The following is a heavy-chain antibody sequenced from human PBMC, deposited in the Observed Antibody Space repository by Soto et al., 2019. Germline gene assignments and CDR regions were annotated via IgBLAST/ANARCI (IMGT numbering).Heavy chain of an antibody. CDR2: INHSGST. CDR1: GGSFSGYY. CDR3: ACQYSSRNYYYHRMQV. J-gene: IGHJ6*02. Sequence: SETLSLTCAVYGGSFSGYYWSWIRQPPGKGLEWIGEINHSGSTNYNPSLKSRVTISVDTSKNQFSLKLSSVTAADTAVYYCACQYSSRNYYYHRMQVSGPAPTVTVSS. D-gene: IGHD6-6*01. V-gene: IGHV4-34*01.